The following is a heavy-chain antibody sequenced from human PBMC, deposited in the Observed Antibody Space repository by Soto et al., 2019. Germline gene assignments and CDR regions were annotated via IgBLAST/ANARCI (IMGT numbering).Heavy chain of an antibody. CDR2: IIPIFGTA. Sequence: ASVKVSCKASGGTFSSYAISWVRQAPGQGLEWMGGIIPIFGTANYAQKFQGRVTITADESTSTAYMELSSLRSEDTAVYYCVLVVPAASPPYYYYGMDVWGQGTTVTVSS. D-gene: IGHD2-2*01. CDR3: VLVVPAASPPYYYYGMDV. CDR1: GGTFSSYA. J-gene: IGHJ6*02. V-gene: IGHV1-69*13.